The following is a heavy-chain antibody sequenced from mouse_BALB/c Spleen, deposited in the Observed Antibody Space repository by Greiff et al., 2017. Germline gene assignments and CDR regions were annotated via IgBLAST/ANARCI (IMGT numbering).Heavy chain of an antibody. J-gene: IGHJ3*01. CDR1: GYSITSGYY. D-gene: IGHD1-2*01. CDR2: ISYDGSN. Sequence: ESGPGLVKPSQSLSLTCSVTGYSITSGYYWNWIRQFPGNKLEWMGYISYDGSNNYNPSLKNRISITRDTSKNQFFLKLNSVTTEDTATYYCAIHYYGYGFAYWGQGTLGTVSA. CDR3: AIHYYGYGFAY. V-gene: IGHV3-6*02.